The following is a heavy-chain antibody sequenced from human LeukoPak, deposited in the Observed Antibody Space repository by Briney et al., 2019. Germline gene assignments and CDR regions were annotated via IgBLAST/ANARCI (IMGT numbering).Heavy chain of an antibody. J-gene: IGHJ4*02. Sequence: ASVKLSCKASGYTFTGDYVQWVRQAPGQGLEWMGWINPNSGGTNYAQKFQGRVTMTRDTSINTAYMELSRLTSDDTAVYYCARDQDGYNYDYWGQGTLVTVSS. CDR3: ARDQDGYNYDY. CDR2: INPNSGGT. CDR1: GYTFTGDY. D-gene: IGHD5-24*01. V-gene: IGHV1-2*02.